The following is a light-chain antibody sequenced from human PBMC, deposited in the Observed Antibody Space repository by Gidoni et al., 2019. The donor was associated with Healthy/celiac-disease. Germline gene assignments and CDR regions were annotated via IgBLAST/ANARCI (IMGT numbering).Light chain of an antibody. Sequence: DFVMTQSPDSLAVSLGERATINCKSSQTVLYSSNNKNYLAWYQQKPGQPPKLLIYWASTRESGVPDRFSGSGSGTDFTLTISSLQAEDVAVYYCQQYYSPPMYTFXXXTKVEI. J-gene: IGKJ2*01. V-gene: IGKV4-1*01. CDR1: QTVLYSSNNKNY. CDR2: WAS. CDR3: QQYYSPPMYT.